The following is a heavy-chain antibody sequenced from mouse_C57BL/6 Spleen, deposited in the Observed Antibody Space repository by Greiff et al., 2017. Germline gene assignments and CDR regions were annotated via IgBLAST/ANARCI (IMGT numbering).Heavy chain of an antibody. CDR2: IHPNSGST. CDR1: GYTFTSYW. V-gene: IGHV1-64*01. Sequence: VKLQQPGAELVKPGASVKLSCKASGYTFTSYWMHWVKQRPGQGLEWIGMIHPNSGSTNYNEKFKSKATLTVDKSSSTAYMQLSSLTSEDSAVYYCAREGITTVVGPWGQGTTLTVSS. J-gene: IGHJ2*01. D-gene: IGHD1-1*01. CDR3: AREGITTVVGP.